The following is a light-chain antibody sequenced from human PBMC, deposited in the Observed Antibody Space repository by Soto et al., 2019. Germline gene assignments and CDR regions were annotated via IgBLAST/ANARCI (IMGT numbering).Light chain of an antibody. CDR2: GAS. Sequence: EIVMTQSPATLSVSPGERSTLSCRASQRVSTNLARYQQKPGPAPRLLIYGASTSSTGIPAMFSGSGSGTEFTLIISSLQAEDFVVYYCQQYNNWPPWTFGQGTKVEIK. CDR1: QRVSTN. J-gene: IGKJ1*01. V-gene: IGKV3-15*01. CDR3: QQYNNWPPWT.